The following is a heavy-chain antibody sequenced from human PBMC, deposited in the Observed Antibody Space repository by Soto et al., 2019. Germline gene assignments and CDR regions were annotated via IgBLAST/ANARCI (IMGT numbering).Heavy chain of an antibody. CDR2: MNPSGGST. Sequence: ASVKVSCKASGYTFTSYYMHWVRQAPGQGLEWKGKMNPSGGSTSYAQKFQGRVTMTRDTSTSTVYMELSSLRSEDTAVYYCAREPEKCVVEPGDYWGQGTMGTVSS. CDR1: GYTFTSYY. D-gene: IGHD2-15*01. V-gene: IGHV1-46*03. CDR3: AREPEKCVVEPGDY. J-gene: IGHJ4*02.